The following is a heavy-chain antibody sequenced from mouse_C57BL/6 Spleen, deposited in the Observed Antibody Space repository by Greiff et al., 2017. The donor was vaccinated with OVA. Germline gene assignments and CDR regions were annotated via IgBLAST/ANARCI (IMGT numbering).Heavy chain of an antibody. J-gene: IGHJ1*03. Sequence: VQLQQSGPGLAKPSQTLSLTCSVTGYSITSDYWNWIRKFPGNKLEYMGYISYSGSTYYNPSLKSRISITRDTSKNQYYLQLNSVTTEDTATYYCARYSYYGSSYVGYFDVWGTGTTVTVSS. CDR2: ISYSGST. CDR1: GYSITSDY. D-gene: IGHD1-1*01. CDR3: ARYSYYGSSYVGYFDV. V-gene: IGHV3-8*01.